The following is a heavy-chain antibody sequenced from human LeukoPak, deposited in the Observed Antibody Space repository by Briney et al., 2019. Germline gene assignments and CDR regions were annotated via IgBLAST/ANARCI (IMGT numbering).Heavy chain of an antibody. J-gene: IGHJ4*02. CDR3: ARMGYYDILTGYYQGYYFDY. D-gene: IGHD3-9*01. V-gene: IGHV1-46*01. CDR2: ST. Sequence: STTYAQKFQGRVTMTRDTSTSTVYMELSSLRSEDTAVYYCARMGYYDILTGYYQGYYFDYWGQGTLVTVSS.